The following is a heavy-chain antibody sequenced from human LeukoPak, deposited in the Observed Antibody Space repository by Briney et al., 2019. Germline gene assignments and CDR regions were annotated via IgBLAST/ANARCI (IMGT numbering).Heavy chain of an antibody. CDR3: ARDLSWTAMDY. CDR1: GFTFSSYW. Sequence: GGSLRLSCAASGFTFSSYWMAWVRQAPGKGLEWVANIKQDGSEKYYVESVKGRLTISRDNAKNSLYLQMNRLRAEDTAEYYCARDLSWTAMDYWGQGTLVTVSS. V-gene: IGHV3-7*01. CDR2: IKQDGSEK. D-gene: IGHD5-18*01. J-gene: IGHJ4*02.